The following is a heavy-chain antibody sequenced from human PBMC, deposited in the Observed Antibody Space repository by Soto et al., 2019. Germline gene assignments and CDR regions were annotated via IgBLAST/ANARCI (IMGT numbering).Heavy chain of an antibody. D-gene: IGHD2-2*01. CDR1: GGSISSYY. Sequence: PSETLSLTCTVSGGSISSYYWSWIRQPPGKGLEWIGYIYYSGSTNYNPSLKSRVTISVDTSKNQFSLKLSSVTAADTAVYYCERGPRGYCSSTSCPEFDPWGQGTLVTVSS. CDR2: IYYSGST. V-gene: IGHV4-59*01. CDR3: ERGPRGYCSSTSCPEFDP. J-gene: IGHJ5*02.